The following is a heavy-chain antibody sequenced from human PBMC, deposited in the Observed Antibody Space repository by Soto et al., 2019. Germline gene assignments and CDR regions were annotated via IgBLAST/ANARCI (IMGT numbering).Heavy chain of an antibody. CDR3: ARALGYSGYAGMDV. CDR1: GYTFTIYG. J-gene: IGHJ6*02. Sequence: QGQLVQSGGEVKKPGASVKVSCKASGYTFTIYGINWVRQAPGQGLDWMGWISPDNGNTNYAQKLQGRVTMTTDTSTSTAYMELRSLRSDDTAVYYCARALGYSGYAGMDVWGQGTTVTVSS. CDR2: ISPDNGNT. V-gene: IGHV1-18*01. D-gene: IGHD5-12*01.